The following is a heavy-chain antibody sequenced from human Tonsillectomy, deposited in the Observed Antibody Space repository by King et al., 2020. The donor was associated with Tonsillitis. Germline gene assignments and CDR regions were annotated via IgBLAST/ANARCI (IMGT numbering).Heavy chain of an antibody. D-gene: IGHD2-8*01. Sequence: VQLVESGGGLVQPGGSLRLSCAASGFTFSSYAMSCVRQAPGKGLEWVSAISGSGGSTDYADSVKGRFTIPRDNSKNTLYLQMNSLRAEDTAVYYCAKDRMEIVLMVYASPMDVWGKGTTVTVSS. V-gene: IGHV3-23*04. CDR2: ISGSGGST. J-gene: IGHJ6*04. CDR1: GFTFSSYA. CDR3: AKDRMEIVLMVYASPMDV.